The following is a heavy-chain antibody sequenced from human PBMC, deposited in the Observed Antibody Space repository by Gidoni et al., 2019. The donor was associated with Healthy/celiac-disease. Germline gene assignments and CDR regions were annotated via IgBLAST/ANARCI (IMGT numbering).Heavy chain of an antibody. CDR2: ISYDGSNK. CDR1: GFTFSSYG. D-gene: IGHD1-26*01. CDR3: AKVSLVGATYYFDY. J-gene: IGHJ4*02. V-gene: IGHV3-30*18. Sequence: QVQLVESGGGVVQPGRSLRLSCAASGFTFSSYGMHWVRQAPGKGLEWVAVISYDGSNKYYADSVKGRFTISRDNSKNTLYLQMNSLRAEDTAVYYCAKVSLVGATYYFDYWGQGTLVTVSS.